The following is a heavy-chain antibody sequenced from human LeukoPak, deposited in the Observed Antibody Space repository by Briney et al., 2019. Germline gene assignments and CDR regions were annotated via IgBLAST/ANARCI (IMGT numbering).Heavy chain of an antibody. D-gene: IGHD3-10*01. Sequence: GGSLRLSCEASGFSFSTHPMSWVRQAPGKGLEWVSSISDSGARTYYTDSVKGRFTVSRDNSKNTVYMQMNSLRGEDTAVYYCTTMAGQNLSGHYYYATDVWGQGTTVTVSS. CDR1: GFSFSTHP. J-gene: IGHJ6*02. CDR3: TTMAGQNLSGHYYYATDV. V-gene: IGHV3-23*01. CDR2: ISDSGART.